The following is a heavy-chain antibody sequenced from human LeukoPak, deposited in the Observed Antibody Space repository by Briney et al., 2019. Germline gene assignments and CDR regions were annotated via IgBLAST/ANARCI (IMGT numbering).Heavy chain of an antibody. V-gene: IGHV1-2*06. J-gene: IGHJ4*02. CDR2: INPNSGGT. Sequence: ASVKVSCKASGYTFTGYYMHWVRQAPGQGREWMGRINPNSGGTNYAQKFQGRVTMTRDTSISTAYMELSRLRSDDTAVYYCATDPVHSSGYYYVGYWGQGTLVTVSS. CDR3: ATDPVHSSGYYYVGY. D-gene: IGHD3-22*01. CDR1: GYTFTGYY.